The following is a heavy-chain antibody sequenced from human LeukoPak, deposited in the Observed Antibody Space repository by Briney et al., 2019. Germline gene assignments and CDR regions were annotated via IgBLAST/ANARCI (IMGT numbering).Heavy chain of an antibody. V-gene: IGHV3-7*01. CDR3: ARDTTHTHYGDAFDL. CDR1: GFTFSTYW. Sequence: GGSLRLSCAGSGFTFSTYWMSWVRQAPGKGLEWVGNINQDGSEKNFVDSVKGRFTISRDNAKNSLYLQLNRLRVEDTATYFCARDTTHTHYGDAFDLWGQGTLVAVSS. CDR2: INQDGSEK. J-gene: IGHJ3*01. D-gene: IGHD4-17*01.